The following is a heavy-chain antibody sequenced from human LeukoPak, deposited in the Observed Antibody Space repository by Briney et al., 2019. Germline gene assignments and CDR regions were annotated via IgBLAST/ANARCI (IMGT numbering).Heavy chain of an antibody. Sequence: GGSLRLSCAASGFTFSSYGMHWVRQTPGKGLEWVAVISYDGSNKYYADSVKGRFTISRDNSKNTLYLQMNSLRAEDTAVYYCAKEWSDPYYYYYGMDVWGQGTTVTVSS. D-gene: IGHD2-15*01. CDR2: ISYDGSNK. CDR3: AKEWSDPYYYYYGMDV. V-gene: IGHV3-30*18. J-gene: IGHJ6*02. CDR1: GFTFSSYG.